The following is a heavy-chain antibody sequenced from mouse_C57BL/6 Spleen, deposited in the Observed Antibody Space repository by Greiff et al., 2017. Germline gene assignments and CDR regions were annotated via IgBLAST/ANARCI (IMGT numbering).Heavy chain of an antibody. Sequence: DVMLVESGGDLVKPGGSLKLSCAASGFTFSSYGMSWVRQTPDKRLEWVATISSGGSYTYYPDSVKGRFTISRDNATNTLYLQMSSLKSEDTAMYCCARRITTVGGGYYFDDWGQGTTLTVSS. CDR1: GFTFSSYG. D-gene: IGHD1-1*01. CDR2: ISSGGSYT. V-gene: IGHV5-6*02. J-gene: IGHJ2*01. CDR3: ARRITTVGGGYYFDD.